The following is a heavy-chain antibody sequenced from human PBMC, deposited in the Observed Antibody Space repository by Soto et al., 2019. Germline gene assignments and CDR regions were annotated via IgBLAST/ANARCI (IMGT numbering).Heavy chain of an antibody. CDR2: IKADNTNT. J-gene: IGHJ4*02. CDR3: AREGGWYVDY. V-gene: IGHV1-3*05. D-gene: IGHD6-19*01. Sequence: QVQLVQSGAEEKKPGASVKVSCKASGFTFSGYTIHWVRQAPGQRLEWMGWIKADNTNTKYSQKFQGRVTITRDTSASTVYMELSSLRSEDTAVYYCAREGGWYVDYWGQATLVTVSS. CDR1: GFTFSGYT.